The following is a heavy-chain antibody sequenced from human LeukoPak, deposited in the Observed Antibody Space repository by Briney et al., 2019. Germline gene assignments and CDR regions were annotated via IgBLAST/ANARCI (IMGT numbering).Heavy chain of an antibody. V-gene: IGHV3-23*01. CDR3: AKLPVAGLYFDY. D-gene: IGHD6-19*01. CDR2: ISGSGGRT. CDR1: GFTFSSYA. Sequence: GGSLRLSCAASGFTFSSYAMTWVRQAPGKGLEWIPAISGSGGRTYYVDSVKGRFTISRDNSKNTLYLQMNSLRVEDTAAYYCAKLPVAGLYFDYWGQGTLVTVSS. J-gene: IGHJ4*02.